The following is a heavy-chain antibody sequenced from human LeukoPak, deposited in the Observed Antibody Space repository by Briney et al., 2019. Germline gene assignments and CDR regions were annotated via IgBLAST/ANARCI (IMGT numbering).Heavy chain of an antibody. CDR3: ESTTYYDFWSGYSPPYGMDV. CDR2: ISGSGGST. CDR1: GFTFSSYA. J-gene: IGHJ6*02. V-gene: IGHV3-23*01. Sequence: GRSLRLSCAASGFTFSSYAMSWVRQAPGKGLEWVSAISGSGGSTYYADSVKGRFTISRDNSKNTLYLQMNSLRAEDTAVYYCESTTYYDFWSGYSPPYGMDVWGQGTTVTVSS. D-gene: IGHD3-3*01.